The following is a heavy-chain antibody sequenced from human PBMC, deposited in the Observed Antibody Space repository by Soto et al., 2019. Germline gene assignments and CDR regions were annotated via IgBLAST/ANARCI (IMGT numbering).Heavy chain of an antibody. CDR2: IWYDGSNK. CDR1: GFSFHNYV. J-gene: IGHJ6*02. V-gene: IGHV3-33*01. D-gene: IGHD2-15*01. CDR3: VRDVGYCSGGSCDSYGMDV. Sequence: GGSLRLSCAASGFSFHNYVMHWVRQAPGKGLEWVAVIWYDGSNKYYAESVKGRFTISRDNSKNTLSLQTNRLRAEDTAVYYCVRDVGYCSGGSCDSYGMDVWGQGTTVTVSS.